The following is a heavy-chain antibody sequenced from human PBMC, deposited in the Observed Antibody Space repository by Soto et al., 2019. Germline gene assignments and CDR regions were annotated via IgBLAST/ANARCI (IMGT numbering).Heavy chain of an antibody. CDR3: ARGGGGRDGYNSFDY. J-gene: IGHJ4*02. Sequence: SETLSLTCTVSGGSISSYYWSWIRQPPGKGLEWIGYIYYSGCTNYNPSLKSRVTISVDTSKNQFSLKLSSVTAADTAVYYCARGGGGRDGYNSFDYWGQGTLVTVSS. V-gene: IGHV4-59*01. CDR2: IYYSGCT. CDR1: GGSISSYY. D-gene: IGHD5-12*01.